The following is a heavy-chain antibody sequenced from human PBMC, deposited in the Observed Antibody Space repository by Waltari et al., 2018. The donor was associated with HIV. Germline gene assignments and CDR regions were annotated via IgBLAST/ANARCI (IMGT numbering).Heavy chain of an antibody. CDR2: IFSSVSN. CDR3: AREIRRPLTASRGGYGLDV. D-gene: IGHD2-21*02. CDR1: GGSINNYY. J-gene: IGHJ6*02. V-gene: IGHV4-59*01. Sequence: QVQLQESGPGLVKPSETLSLTCSVSGGSINNYYWSWIRQPPGKGLEGSGYIFSSVSNKYNPSLKSRVTMSVDTSKKQLSLKVSSVTAADTAIYYCAREIRRPLTASRGGYGLDVWGQGTTVTVSS.